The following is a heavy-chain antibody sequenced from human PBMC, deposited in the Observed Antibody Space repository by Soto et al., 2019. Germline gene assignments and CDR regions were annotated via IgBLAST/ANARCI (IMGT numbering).Heavy chain of an antibody. CDR3: ARDRQQSFDY. D-gene: IGHD6-13*01. V-gene: IGHV3-33*01. CDR1: GFTFSSYG. Sequence: QVQLVESGGGVVQPGRSLRLSCAASGFTFSSYGMHWVRQAPGKGLEWVAVIWYDGSNKYYADSVKGRFTISRDNSKNTLYLPMNSLRAEDTAVYYCARDRQQSFDYWGQGTLVTVSS. CDR2: IWYDGSNK. J-gene: IGHJ4*02.